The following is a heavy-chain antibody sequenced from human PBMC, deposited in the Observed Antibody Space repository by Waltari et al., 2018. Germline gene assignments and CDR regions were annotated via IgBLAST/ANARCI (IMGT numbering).Heavy chain of an antibody. CDR3: ARRRSSWTKGYFDL. V-gene: IGHV5-51*03. J-gene: IGHJ2*01. Sequence: EVQLVQSGAEVKKPGESLKISCKGSGYSFTSYWIGWVRQRPGKGLEWMGIIFPANPVTRYSLSSQGHVTISADKSSSTAYLQWSILKASDTAMYYCARRRSSWTKGYFDLWGRGTLVTVSS. CDR2: IFPANPVT. CDR1: GYSFTSYW. D-gene: IGHD6-13*01.